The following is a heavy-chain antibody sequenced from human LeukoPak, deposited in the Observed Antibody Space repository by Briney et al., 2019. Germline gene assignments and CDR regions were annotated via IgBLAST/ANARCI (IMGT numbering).Heavy chain of an antibody. CDR1: GYTFTSYA. CDR3: ARGSWFGEFIFDY. D-gene: IGHD3-10*01. V-gene: IGHV1-3*01. Sequence: ASVKVSCKASGYTFTSYAMHWVRQAPGQRLEWMGWINAGNGNTKYSQKFQGRVTITRDTSASTAYMELSSLRSEDTAVYYCARGSWFGEFIFDYWGQGTLVTVSS. CDR2: INAGNGNT. J-gene: IGHJ4*02.